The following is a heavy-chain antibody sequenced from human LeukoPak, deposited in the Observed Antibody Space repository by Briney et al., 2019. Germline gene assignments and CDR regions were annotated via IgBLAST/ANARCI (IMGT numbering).Heavy chain of an antibody. Sequence: PGGSLRLSCAASGFTFSSYGMHWVRQAPGKGLEWVAVISYDGSNKYYADSVKGRFTISRDNSKNTLYLQMNSLRAEDTAVYYCAKEGGSGSYVVYWGQGTLVTVSS. CDR2: ISYDGSNK. D-gene: IGHD3-10*01. J-gene: IGHJ4*02. CDR3: AKEGGSGSYVVY. CDR1: GFTFSSYG. V-gene: IGHV3-30*18.